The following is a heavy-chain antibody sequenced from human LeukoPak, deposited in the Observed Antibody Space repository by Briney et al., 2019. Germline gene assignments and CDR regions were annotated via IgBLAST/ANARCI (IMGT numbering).Heavy chain of an antibody. CDR1: GFTFSSYA. CDR2: ISYDGSNK. J-gene: IGHJ6*02. Sequence: GRSLRLSCAASGFTFSSYAMHWVRQAPGKGLEWVAVISYDGSNKYYADSVKGRFTISRDNSKNTLYLQMNSLRAEDTAVYYCARDVVVAALLHYYYYYGMDVWGQGTTVTVSS. V-gene: IGHV3-30*04. D-gene: IGHD2-15*01. CDR3: ARDVVVAALLHYYYYYGMDV.